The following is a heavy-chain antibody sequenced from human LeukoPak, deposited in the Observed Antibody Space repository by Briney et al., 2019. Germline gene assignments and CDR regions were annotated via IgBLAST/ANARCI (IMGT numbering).Heavy chain of an antibody. Sequence: SETLSLTCAVYGGSFSGYYWSWIRQPPGKGLEWIGEINHSGSTNYNPSLKSRVTISVDTSKNQFSLKLSSVTAADTAVYYCARPRITMVRGVLGHPFDYWGQGTLVTVSS. CDR3: ARPRITMVRGVLGHPFDY. CDR2: INHSGST. CDR1: GGSFSGYY. V-gene: IGHV4-34*01. D-gene: IGHD3-10*01. J-gene: IGHJ4*02.